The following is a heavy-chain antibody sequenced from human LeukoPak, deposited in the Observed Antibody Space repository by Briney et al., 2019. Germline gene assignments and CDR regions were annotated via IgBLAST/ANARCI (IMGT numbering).Heavy chain of an antibody. V-gene: IGHV2-70*04. J-gene: IGHJ4*02. CDR2: IDWNDDK. CDR3: ARMGGNYQFDS. CDR1: GFSLSTGGMR. D-gene: IGHD1-26*01. Sequence: SGPTLVNPTQTPTLTCTFSGFSLSTGGMRVTWIRQPPGKALEWLARIDWNDDKFYSTSLKTRLTISKDTSKSQVVLTMTNVDPVDTGTYYCARMGGNYQFDSWGQGTQVTVSS.